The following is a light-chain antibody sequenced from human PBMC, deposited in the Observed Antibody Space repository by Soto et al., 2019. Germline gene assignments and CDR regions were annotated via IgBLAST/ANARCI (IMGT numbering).Light chain of an antibody. CDR3: QESSSSAT. Sequence: SQMTQSPYTLSASVGDRVTITCRASQRIGDSLAWYQQRPGRAPKLLIYDASTLESGVPSRFSGSGFGTEFTLTISSLQPDDFATCYCQESSSSATFGQGTKVDIK. CDR1: QRIGDS. CDR2: DAS. V-gene: IGKV1-5*01. J-gene: IGKJ1*01.